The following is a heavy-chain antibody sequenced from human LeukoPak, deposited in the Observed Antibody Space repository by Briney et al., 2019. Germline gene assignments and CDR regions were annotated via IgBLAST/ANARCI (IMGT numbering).Heavy chain of an antibody. CDR3: AREPPAEIAFDI. V-gene: IGHV4-31*03. J-gene: IGHJ3*02. Sequence: SETLSLTCTVSGGSISSGGYYWSWIRQHPGKGLEWIGYIYYSGSTYYNPSLKSRVTISVDTSKNQFSLKLSFVTAADTAVYYCAREPPAEIAFDIWGQGTMVTVSS. D-gene: IGHD5-24*01. CDR1: GGSISSGGYY. CDR2: IYYSGST.